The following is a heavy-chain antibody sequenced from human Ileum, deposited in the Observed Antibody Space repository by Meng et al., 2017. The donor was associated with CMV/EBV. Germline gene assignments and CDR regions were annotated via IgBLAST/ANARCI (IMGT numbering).Heavy chain of an antibody. CDR2: MNTDGSST. J-gene: IGHJ4*02. CDR1: GFNFSSYW. V-gene: IGHV3-74*01. Sequence: SGFNFSSYWMHWVRQAPGKGLVWVSRMNTDGSSTSYADSVKGRFTISRDNAKNTLYLQMNSLRVEDTAVYYCARDQVGATDRTPFDYWGQGILVTVSS. CDR3: ARDQVGATDRTPFDY. D-gene: IGHD1-26*01.